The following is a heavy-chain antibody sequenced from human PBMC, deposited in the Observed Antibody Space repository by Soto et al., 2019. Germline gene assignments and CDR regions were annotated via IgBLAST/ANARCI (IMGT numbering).Heavy chain of an antibody. CDR1: GGTFSSYA. CDR2: IIPIFGTA. V-gene: IGHV1-69*12. CDR3: ARQGAALRDYYYGMDV. J-gene: IGHJ6*02. Sequence: QVQLVQSGAEVKKPGSSVKVSCKASGGTFSSYAISWVRQAPGQGLEWMGGIIPIFGTANYAQKFQGRVTFTADESTSTAYMELNSLRSEDTAVYYCARQGAALRDYYYGMDVWGQGTTVTVSS. D-gene: IGHD6-25*01.